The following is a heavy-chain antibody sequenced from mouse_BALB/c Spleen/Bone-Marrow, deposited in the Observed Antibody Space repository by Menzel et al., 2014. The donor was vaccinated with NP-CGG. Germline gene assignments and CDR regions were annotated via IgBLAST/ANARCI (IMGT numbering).Heavy chain of an antibody. CDR2: IRNKANNLAA. J-gene: IGHJ2*01. Sequence: EVMLVESGGGLVQPGGSMKLSCAASGFTFSDAWMDWVRQSPEKGLEWVAEIRNKANNLAAYFSESVKGRFTISRDDSKSSVHLQMNILRPEDTGIYYCTSYYGYYWGQGTTLTVSS. V-gene: IGHV6-6*01. D-gene: IGHD1-2*01. CDR1: GFTFSDAW. CDR3: TSYYGYY.